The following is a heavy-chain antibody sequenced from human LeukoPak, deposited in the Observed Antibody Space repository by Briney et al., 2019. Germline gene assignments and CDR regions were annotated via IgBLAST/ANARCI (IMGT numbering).Heavy chain of an antibody. J-gene: IGHJ4*02. Sequence: ASVKVSCKASGGTFSSYAISWVRQAPGQGLEWMGGIIPIFGTANYAQKFQGRVTITADESTSTAYMELSSLRAEDTAVYYCARDKEEHEFDYWGQGTLVTVSS. D-gene: IGHD1/OR15-1a*01. CDR3: ARDKEEHEFDY. CDR2: IIPIFGTA. CDR1: GGTFSSYA. V-gene: IGHV1-69*13.